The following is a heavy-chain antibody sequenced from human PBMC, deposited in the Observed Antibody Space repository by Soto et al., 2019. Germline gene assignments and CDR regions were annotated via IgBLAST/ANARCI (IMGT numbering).Heavy chain of an antibody. CDR1: GGTFSSYA. CDR3: ARAAGDLYNYYYYGMDV. D-gene: IGHD4-17*01. J-gene: IGHJ6*02. CDR2: IIPIFGTA. V-gene: IGHV1-69*13. Sequence: SVKVSCKASGGTFSSYAISWVRQAPGQGLEWMGGIIPIFGTANYAQKFQGRVTITADESTSTAYMELSSLRSEDTAVYYCARAAGDLYNYYYYGMDVWGQGTTVTVSS.